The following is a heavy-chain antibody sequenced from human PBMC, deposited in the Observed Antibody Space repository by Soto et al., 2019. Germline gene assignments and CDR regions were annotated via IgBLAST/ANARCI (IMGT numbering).Heavy chain of an antibody. J-gene: IGHJ6*02. Sequence: SETLSLTCTVSGGSISSGGYYWSWIRQHPGKGLEWIGYIYYSGSTYYNPSLKSRVTISVDTSKNQFSLKLSSVTVADTAVYYCARESRGDFWSGYFVEYYYYGMDVWGQGTTVTVSS. D-gene: IGHD3-3*01. V-gene: IGHV4-31*03. CDR2: IYYSGST. CDR3: ARESRGDFWSGYFVEYYYYGMDV. CDR1: GGSISSGGYY.